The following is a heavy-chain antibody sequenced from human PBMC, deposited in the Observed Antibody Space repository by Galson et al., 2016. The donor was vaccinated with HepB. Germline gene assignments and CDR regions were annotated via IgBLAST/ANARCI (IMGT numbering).Heavy chain of an antibody. J-gene: IGHJ6*02. Sequence: SLRHSCAASGFTFNNYNMNWVRQAPGKGLEWVPSISSGGTYISYADSVKGRFVISRDNAKDSLFLQMDSLRADDTAVYYCARFSGAFYYAAMDVWGQGTTVTVSS. D-gene: IGHD3-10*01. CDR2: ISSGGTYI. V-gene: IGHV3-21*01. CDR3: ARFSGAFYYAAMDV. CDR1: GFTFNNYN.